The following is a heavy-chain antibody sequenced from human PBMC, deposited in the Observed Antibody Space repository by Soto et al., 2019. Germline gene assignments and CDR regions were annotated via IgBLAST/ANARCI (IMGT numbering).Heavy chain of an antibody. Sequence: GGSLRLSCAASGFTFRSYAMNWVRQAPGKGLEWVSSISGSGGSTYYADSVKGRFTISRDNSKHTLYLQMTSLRVEDTAVYYCARRGCDSIFGSLDYWGQGTLVTVSS. CDR3: ARRGCDSIFGSLDY. CDR2: ISGSGGST. CDR1: GFTFRSYA. D-gene: IGHD2-21*02. J-gene: IGHJ4*02. V-gene: IGHV3-23*01.